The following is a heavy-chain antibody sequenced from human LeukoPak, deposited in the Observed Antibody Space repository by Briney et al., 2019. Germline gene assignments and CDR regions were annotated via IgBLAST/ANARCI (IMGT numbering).Heavy chain of an antibody. D-gene: IGHD3-16*01. V-gene: IGHV3-30*18. Sequence: PGGALRLSCAASGFTFSNAWMSWVRQAPGKGREGVGVIAYDGNNRYYADSVQGRFTISRYNSKNTPYLQMNSLRAEDTAVYYCAKVKGEVIGAFDIWGQGTMVTVSS. CDR1: GFTFSNAW. CDR2: IAYDGNNR. CDR3: AKVKGEVIGAFDI. J-gene: IGHJ3*02.